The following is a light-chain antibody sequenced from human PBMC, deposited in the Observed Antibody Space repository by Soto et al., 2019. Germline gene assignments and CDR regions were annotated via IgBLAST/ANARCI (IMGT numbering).Light chain of an antibody. V-gene: IGLV3-1*01. CDR2: KDS. Sequence: SYELTQAPSVSVSPGQTASITCSGDKLGNKYACWYQQKPGQSPVLVIYKDSRRPSGIPERFSGSNSGNTATLTISGTQAMDEADYYCQVWDRYTRFFGGGTKVTVL. CDR3: QVWDRYTRF. CDR1: KLGNKY. J-gene: IGLJ2*01.